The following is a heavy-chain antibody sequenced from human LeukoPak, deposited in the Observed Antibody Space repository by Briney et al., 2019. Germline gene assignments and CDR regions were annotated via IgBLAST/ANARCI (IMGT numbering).Heavy chain of an antibody. J-gene: IGHJ3*02. CDR2: INHSGST. CDR1: GGSFSGYY. V-gene: IGHV4-34*01. CDR3: ARVRIVVVSGPFDI. Sequence: SETLSLTCAVYGGSFSGYYWSWIRQPPGQGLEWIGEINHSGSTNYNPSLKSRVTISVDTSKNQFSLKLSSVTAADTAVYYCARVRIVVVSGPFDIWGQGTMVTVSS. D-gene: IGHD3-22*01.